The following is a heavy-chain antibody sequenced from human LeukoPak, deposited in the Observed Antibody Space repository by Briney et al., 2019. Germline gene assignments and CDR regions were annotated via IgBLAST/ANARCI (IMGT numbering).Heavy chain of an antibody. V-gene: IGHV1-69*06. Sequence: GASVKVSCRASGGTFSSYAISWVRQAPGQELEWMGGIIPIFGTANYAQKFQGRVTITADKSTSTAYMELSSLRSEDTAVYYCARDLRGINSGYEDWGQGTLVTVSS. J-gene: IGHJ4*02. CDR3: ARDLRGINSGYED. CDR1: GGTFSSYA. D-gene: IGHD5-12*01. CDR2: IIPIFGTA.